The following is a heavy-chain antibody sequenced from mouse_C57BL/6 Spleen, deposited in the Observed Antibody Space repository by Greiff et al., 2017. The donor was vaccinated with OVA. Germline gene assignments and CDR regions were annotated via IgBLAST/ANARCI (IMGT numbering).Heavy chain of an antibody. V-gene: IGHV1-74*01. CDR1: GYTFTSYW. J-gene: IGHJ2*01. D-gene: IGHD1-1*01. CDR3: AMDGSSYLFDD. Sequence: VQLQQPGAELVKPGASVKVSCKASGYTFTSYWMHWVKQRPGQGLEWIGRIHPSDSDTNYNQKFKGKATLTVDTSSSTAYLQLSSLTSEDTAIYYCAMDGSSYLFDDWGQGTTLTVSS. CDR2: IHPSDSDT.